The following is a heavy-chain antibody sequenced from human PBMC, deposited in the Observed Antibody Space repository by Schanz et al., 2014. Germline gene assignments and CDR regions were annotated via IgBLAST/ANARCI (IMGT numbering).Heavy chain of an antibody. CDR1: GFTLDIFA. J-gene: IGHJ4*02. Sequence: EVHLLESGGGLVEPGGSLRLSCATSGFTLDIFAVSWVRQAPGKGLDWVSSFNDGGVNKYYADSVKGRFTISSDNSKSTLYLQMSSLRAEDTAGYYCAKSQGSSFDSWGQGTLVTVSS. CDR2: FNDGGVNK. V-gene: IGHV3-23*01. D-gene: IGHD6-13*01. CDR3: AKSQGSSFDS.